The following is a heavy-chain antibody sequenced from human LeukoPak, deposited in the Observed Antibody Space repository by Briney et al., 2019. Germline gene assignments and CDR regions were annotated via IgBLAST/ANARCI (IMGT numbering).Heavy chain of an antibody. J-gene: IGHJ4*02. V-gene: IGHV3-23*01. Sequence: GGSLRLSCAASGFTFSSYHISWVRQAPGKGLEWVSAISGSGDTTYYADSVKGRFTISRDNSKNTLYLQMNSLRAEDTAVYYCAKDRRITLVRGDINWGQGTLVTVSS. CDR2: ISGSGDTT. CDR1: GFTFSSYH. D-gene: IGHD3-10*01. CDR3: AKDRRITLVRGDIN.